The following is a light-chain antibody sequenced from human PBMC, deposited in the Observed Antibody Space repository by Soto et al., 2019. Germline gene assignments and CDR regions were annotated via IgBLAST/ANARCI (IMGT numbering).Light chain of an antibody. CDR2: NNN. CDR1: SSNIGTNA. CDR3: AAWDDSLNGYV. Sequence: SVLTQPPSASWTPGQRVTISCSGGSSNIGTNAVNWYQQLPGTAPKLLIYNNNQRPSGVPDRFSGSKSGTSASLAISGLQSEDEADYYCAAWDDSLNGYVFGTGTKVTVL. V-gene: IGLV1-44*01. J-gene: IGLJ1*01.